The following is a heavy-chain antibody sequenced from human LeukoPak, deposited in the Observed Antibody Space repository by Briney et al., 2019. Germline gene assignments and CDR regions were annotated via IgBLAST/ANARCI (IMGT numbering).Heavy chain of an antibody. J-gene: IGHJ4*02. CDR3: ARQAFDYYDSSGYAY. CDR2: IYPGDSDT. D-gene: IGHD3-22*01. CDR1: GYTFTSYW. V-gene: IGHV5-51*01. Sequence: GESLKISCKGSGYTFTSYWIGWVRQVPGKGLEWMGIIYPGDSDTRYSPSFQGQVTISADKSISTAYLQWSSLKASDTAMYYCARQAFDYYDSSGYAYWGQGTLVTVSS.